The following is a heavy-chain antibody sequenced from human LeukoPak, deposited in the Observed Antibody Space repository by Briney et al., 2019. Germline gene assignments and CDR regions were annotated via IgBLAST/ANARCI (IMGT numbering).Heavy chain of an antibody. CDR3: AREGSSGRNY. J-gene: IGHJ4*02. CDR1: GGSISSGDYY. V-gene: IGHV4-30-4*01. CDR2: IYYSGST. Sequence: SETLSLTCTVSGGSISSGDYYWSWIRQPPGTGLEWIGYIYYSGSTYYNPSLKSRVTISVDTSKNQFSLKLSSVTAADTAVYYCAREGSSGRNYWGQGTLVTVSS. D-gene: IGHD3-22*01.